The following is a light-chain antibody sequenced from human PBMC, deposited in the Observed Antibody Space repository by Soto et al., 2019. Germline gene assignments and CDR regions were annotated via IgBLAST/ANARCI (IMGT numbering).Light chain of an antibody. CDR3: SSYASSSTWV. CDR1: SSDGGDYNY. Sequence: QSVLTQPASVSGSPGQSITLSCTGTSSDGGDYNYVSWYQQHPGKALRLIIYEVSYRPSGVSNRFSGSKSGNTASLTISGLQAEDEADYYCSSYASSSTWVFGGGTKLTVL. V-gene: IGLV2-14*01. CDR2: EVS. J-gene: IGLJ3*02.